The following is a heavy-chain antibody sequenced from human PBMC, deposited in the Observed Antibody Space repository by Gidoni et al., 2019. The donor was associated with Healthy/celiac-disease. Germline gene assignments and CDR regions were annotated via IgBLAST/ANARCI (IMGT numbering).Heavy chain of an antibody. D-gene: IGHD3-3*01. CDR2: ISSNGGST. Sequence: EVQLVESGGGLVQPGGSRRLSCAAAGFTFSSYAMHWVRQAPGKGLEYVSAISSNGGSTYYANSVKGRFTISRDNSKNTLYLQMGSLRAEDMAVYYCARDFYDFWSGYDYWGQGTLVTVSS. V-gene: IGHV3-64*01. CDR1: GFTFSSYA. J-gene: IGHJ4*02. CDR3: ARDFYDFWSGYDY.